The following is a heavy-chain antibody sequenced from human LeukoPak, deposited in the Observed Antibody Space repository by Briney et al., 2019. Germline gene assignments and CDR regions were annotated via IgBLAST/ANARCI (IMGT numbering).Heavy chain of an antibody. Sequence: KPSETLSLTCTVSGGSISSYYWSWIRQPAGKGLEWIGRIYTSESTNYNPSLKSRVTMSVDTSKNQLSLKLSSVTAADTAVYYCARTSRDYYYYYMDVWGKGTTVTVSS. J-gene: IGHJ6*03. CDR3: ARTSRDYYYYYMDV. V-gene: IGHV4-4*07. CDR2: IYTSEST. CDR1: GGSISSYY.